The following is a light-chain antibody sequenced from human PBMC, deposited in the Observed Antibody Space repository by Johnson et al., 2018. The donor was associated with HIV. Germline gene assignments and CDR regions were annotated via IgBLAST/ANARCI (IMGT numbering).Light chain of an antibody. Sequence: QSVLTQPPSVSAAPGQKVTISCSGSSSNIGNNYVSWYQQLPGTAPKLLINENNKRPSWIPDRFSGSKSGTSATLGITGLQTGDEADYYCGTWDSSLSSGFYVFGTWTQVTVL. CDR1: SSNIGNNY. CDR2: ENN. CDR3: GTWDSSLSSGFYV. V-gene: IGLV1-51*02. J-gene: IGLJ1*01.